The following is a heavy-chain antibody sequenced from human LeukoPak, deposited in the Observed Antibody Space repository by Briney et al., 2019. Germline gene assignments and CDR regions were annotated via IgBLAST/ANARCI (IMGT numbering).Heavy chain of an antibody. CDR3: ARSGDCSGGTCFTGD. V-gene: IGHV6-1*01. CDR2: TYYRSKWYN. D-gene: IGHD2-15*01. Sequence: SQTLSLTCAISGDSFSSNSAAWNWIRQSPSRGLEWLGRTYYRSKWYNDYAGSVKSRIIIKPETSKNQFSLQLNSVTPEGTAVYYCARSGDCSGGTCFTGDWGQGTLVTVAS. CDR1: GDSFSSNSAA. J-gene: IGHJ4*02.